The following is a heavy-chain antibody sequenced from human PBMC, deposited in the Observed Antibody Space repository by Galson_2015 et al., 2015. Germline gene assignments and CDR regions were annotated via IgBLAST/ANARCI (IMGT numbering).Heavy chain of an antibody. CDR2: ISSSGSTI. CDR3: ARRDPTYSSSWYYFDY. D-gene: IGHD6-13*01. J-gene: IGHJ4*02. Sequence: SLRLSCAASGFTFSDYYVSWIRQAPGKGLEWVSYISSSGSTIYYADSVKGRFTISRDNAKNSLYLQMNSLRAEDTAVYYCARRDPTYSSSWYYFDYWGQGTLVTVSS. V-gene: IGHV3-11*01. CDR1: GFTFSDYY.